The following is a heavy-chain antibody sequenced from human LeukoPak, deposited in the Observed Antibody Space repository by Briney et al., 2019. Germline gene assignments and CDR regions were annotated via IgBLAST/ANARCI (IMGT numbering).Heavy chain of an antibody. V-gene: IGHV3-30*18. CDR1: ELTFSRNW. D-gene: IGHD3-22*01. CDR3: AKAQIVVVINYFDY. J-gene: IGHJ4*02. Sequence: GGSLRLSCAASELTFSRNWMSWVRQAPGKGLEWVAVISYDGSNKYYADSVKGRFTISRDNSKNTLYLQMNSLSAEDTAVYYCAKAQIVVVINYFDYWGQGTLVTVSS. CDR2: ISYDGSNK.